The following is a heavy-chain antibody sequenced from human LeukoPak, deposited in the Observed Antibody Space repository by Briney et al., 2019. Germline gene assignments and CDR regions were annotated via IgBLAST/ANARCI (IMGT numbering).Heavy chain of an antibody. CDR2: ISAYNGNT. CDR3: ARGGITMVRGVIDAFDI. CDR1: GYTFTSYG. V-gene: IGHV1-18*01. J-gene: IGHJ3*02. D-gene: IGHD3-10*01. Sequence: GASVKVSCKASGYTFTSYGISWVRQAPGQGLEWMGWISAYNGNTNYAQKLQGRVTMTIDTSTSTAYMELRSLRSDDTAVYYCARGGITMVRGVIDAFDIWGQGTMVTVSS.